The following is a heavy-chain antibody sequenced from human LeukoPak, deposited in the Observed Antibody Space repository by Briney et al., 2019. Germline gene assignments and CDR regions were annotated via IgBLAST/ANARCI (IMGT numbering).Heavy chain of an antibody. J-gene: IGHJ4*02. CDR1: GGSISSYY. V-gene: IGHV4-59*01. D-gene: IGHD3-22*01. CDR2: IYYSGST. Sequence: SETLSLTCTVSGGSISSYYLSWIRQPPGKGLEWIGYIYYSGSTNYDPSLKSRVTISVDTSKNQFSLKLSSVTAADTAVYYCARVPDYYDSSGYLYYFDYWGQGTLVTVSS. CDR3: ARVPDYYDSSGYLYYFDY.